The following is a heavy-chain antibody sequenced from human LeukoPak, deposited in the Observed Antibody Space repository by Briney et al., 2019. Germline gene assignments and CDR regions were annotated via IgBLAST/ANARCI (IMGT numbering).Heavy chain of an antibody. J-gene: IGHJ3*02. CDR1: GGSISSSSYY. CDR2: IYYSGST. D-gene: IGHD3-22*01. V-gene: IGHV4-39*01. Sequence: SETLSLTCTVSGGSISSSSYYWGWIRQSPGKGLEWIGSIYYSGSTYYNPSLKSRVTISVDTSKNQFSLKLSSVTAADTAVYYCARRFYYDSSGYRDAFDIWGQGTMVTVSS. CDR3: ARRFYYDSSGYRDAFDI.